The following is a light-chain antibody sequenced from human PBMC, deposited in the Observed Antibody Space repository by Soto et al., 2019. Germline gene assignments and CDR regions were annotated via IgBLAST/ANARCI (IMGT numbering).Light chain of an antibody. J-gene: IGKJ1*01. CDR1: QSVDRW. V-gene: IGKV1-5*03. CDR3: QHYNSYSEA. CDR2: KAS. Sequence: DIQMTQSPSTLSTSVGDRVTITCRASQSVDRWLAWYQQKPGKAPNLLIYKASTLQGAVPSRFSGSGSGTEFTLTISSLQPDDFATYYCQHYNSYSEAFGQGTKVDI.